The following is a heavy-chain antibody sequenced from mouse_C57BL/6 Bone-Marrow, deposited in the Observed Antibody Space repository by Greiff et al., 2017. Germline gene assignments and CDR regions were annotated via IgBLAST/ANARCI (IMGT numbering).Heavy chain of an antibody. D-gene: IGHD2-4*01. J-gene: IGHJ3*01. CDR3: AREDPIYYDYDEAWFAY. V-gene: IGHV1-81*01. CDR1: GYTFTSYG. CDR2: IYPRSGNP. Sequence: QVQLQQSGAELARPGASVKLSCKASGYTFTSYGISWVKQRTGQGLEWIGEIYPRSGNPYYNEKFKGKATLTADKSSSTAYMELRSLTSEDSAVYFCAREDPIYYDYDEAWFAYWGQGTLVTVSA.